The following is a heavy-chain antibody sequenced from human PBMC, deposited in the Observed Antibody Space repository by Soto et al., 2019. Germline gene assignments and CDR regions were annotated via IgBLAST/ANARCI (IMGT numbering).Heavy chain of an antibody. CDR2: IYSGGRN. Sequence: ELLPLTCNDSGGSISSFYWGWIRQPAGKGLEWIGRIYSGGRNNYNPSLKSRVTMSVDTSKKQFSLRLSSVTAADTAMYYCARGSSRWEYWGQGTVVTVSS. D-gene: IGHD6-13*01. CDR1: GGSISSFY. CDR3: ARGSSRWEY. V-gene: IGHV4-4*07. J-gene: IGHJ4*02.